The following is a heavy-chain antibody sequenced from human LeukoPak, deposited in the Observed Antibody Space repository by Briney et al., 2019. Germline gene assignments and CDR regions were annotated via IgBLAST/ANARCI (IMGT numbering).Heavy chain of an antibody. CDR3: ARLSISGWYGNAFDI. Sequence: GESLKISCKGSGYSFTSYWIGWVRQMPGKGLEWMGIIYPGDSDTRYSPSFQGQVTISADKSISTAYLQWSSLKASDTAMYYCARLSISGWYGNAFDIWGQGTMVTVSS. D-gene: IGHD6-19*01. V-gene: IGHV5-51*01. J-gene: IGHJ3*02. CDR1: GYSFTSYW. CDR2: IYPGDSDT.